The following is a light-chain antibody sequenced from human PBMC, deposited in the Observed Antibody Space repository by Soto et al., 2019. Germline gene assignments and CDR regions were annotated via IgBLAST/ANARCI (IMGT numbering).Light chain of an antibody. J-gene: IGKJ2*01. CDR3: QQSYSTPRT. CDR1: QSISNY. Sequence: DIPMTQSPSSLSASIGDRVTITCRAGQSISNYLNWYQQKPGKAPKLLIYAASSLQSGVPSRFSGSGSVTDFTLTISSLQPEDFATYYCQQSYSTPRTFGQGTKLEIK. CDR2: AAS. V-gene: IGKV1-39*01.